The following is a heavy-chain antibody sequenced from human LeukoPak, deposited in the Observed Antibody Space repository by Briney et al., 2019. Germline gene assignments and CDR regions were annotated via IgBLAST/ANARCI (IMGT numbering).Heavy chain of an antibody. J-gene: IGHJ4*02. Sequence: GRSLRLSCAASGFTFSSYAMHWARQAPGKGLEWVAVISYDGSNKYYADSVKGRFTISRDNSKNTLYLQMNSLRAEDTAVYYCARDRNDGGECADYWGQRTLVTVSS. D-gene: IGHD3-16*01. CDR1: GFTFSSYA. CDR3: ARDRNDGGECADY. CDR2: ISYDGSNK. V-gene: IGHV3-30-3*01.